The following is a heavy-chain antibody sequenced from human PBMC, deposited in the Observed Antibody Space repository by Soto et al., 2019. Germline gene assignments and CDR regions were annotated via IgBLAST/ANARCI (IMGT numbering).Heavy chain of an antibody. D-gene: IGHD6-13*01. J-gene: IGHJ6*02. V-gene: IGHV4-39*01. CDR2: MHYSGNT. CDR1: GASTTTNNY. CDR3: ARHVGGLYSSTWPPYGLDV. Sequence: PSETLSLTCTVSGASTTTNNYWGWIRQPPGKGLEWIASMHYSGNTNYSPSLKGRVNVSVDTSKNQFSLKLKSVTAADTAVYYCARHVGGLYSSTWPPYGLDVWGQGTTVTVSS.